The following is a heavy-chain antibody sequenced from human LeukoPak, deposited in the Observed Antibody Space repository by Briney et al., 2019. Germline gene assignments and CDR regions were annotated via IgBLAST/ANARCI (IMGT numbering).Heavy chain of an antibody. J-gene: IGHJ6*02. CDR2: ISGRGINT. CDR3: AKDIRRGSGTHYYYYGMDV. D-gene: IGHD3-10*01. Sequence: GGSLRLSCAASGFTFSSYAVSWVRQAPGKGLEWVSAISGRGINTYYAASVKGRFDISRDNSRDTVYLQMNSPRAEDTAIYYCAKDIRRGSGTHYYYYGMDVWGQGTAVTVSS. CDR1: GFTFSSYA. V-gene: IGHV3-23*01.